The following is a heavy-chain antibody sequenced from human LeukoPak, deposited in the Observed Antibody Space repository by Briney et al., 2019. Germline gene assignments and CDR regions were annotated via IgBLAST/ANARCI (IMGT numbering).Heavy chain of an antibody. CDR3: TKNYYDSGDYYYFDY. D-gene: IGHD3-22*01. Sequence: ASVKDSCKASGYTSSGYYMRWVRQAPGQGLEWMGWINPNSGGTYYAQKFQGRVTMTRDTSISTAYMELSRLRSDDTAVYYCTKNYYDSGDYYYFDYWGQGTLVTVSS. V-gene: IGHV1-2*02. CDR1: GYTSSGYY. CDR2: INPNSGGT. J-gene: IGHJ4*02.